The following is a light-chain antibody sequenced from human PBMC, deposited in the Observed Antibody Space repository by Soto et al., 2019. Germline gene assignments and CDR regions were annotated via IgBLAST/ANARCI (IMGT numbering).Light chain of an antibody. CDR1: QSVSSN. J-gene: IGKJ5*01. CDR2: GAS. V-gene: IGKV3-15*01. Sequence: EIVMTQSPATLSVSPGERATLSCRASQSVSSNLAWYQQKPGQAPRLLIYGASTRATGIPARFSGSGSGTEFTLTISSLQSEDFAVYYCKQYNEWPPITFGQGTRPEIK. CDR3: KQYNEWPPIT.